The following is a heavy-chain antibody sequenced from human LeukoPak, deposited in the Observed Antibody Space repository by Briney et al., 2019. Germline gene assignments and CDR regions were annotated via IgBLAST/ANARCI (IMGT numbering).Heavy chain of an antibody. CDR1: GGSISSGGYY. CDR3: ARGDADEYCSSTSCYAGIHC. Sequence: CQTLPLTCTVSGGSISSGGYYWSCIRQHPGKGLEWIGYIYYSGSTYYNPSLKSRVTISVNTSKNQFSLKLSSVTAADTAVYYCARGDADEYCSSTSCYAGIHCWGQGRLVSVSS. J-gene: IGHJ4*01. CDR2: IYYSGST. V-gene: IGHV4-31*03. D-gene: IGHD2-2*01.